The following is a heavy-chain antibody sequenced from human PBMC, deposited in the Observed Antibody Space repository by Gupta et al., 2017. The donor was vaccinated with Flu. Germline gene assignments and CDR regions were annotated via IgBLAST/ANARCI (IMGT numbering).Heavy chain of an antibody. D-gene: IGHD3-10*01. CDR1: GGSISSGSYY. V-gene: IGHV4-61*02. CDR2: IYTSGST. CDR3: ARDNGQITMVRGAAVPYYYYYGMDV. J-gene: IGHJ6*02. Sequence: QVQLQESGPGLVKPSQTLSLTCTVSGGSISSGSYYWSWIRPPAGKGLEWIGRIYTSGSTNYNPSLKSRVTISVDTSKNQFSLKLSSVTAADTAVYYCARDNGQITMVRGAAVPYYYYYGMDVWGQGTTVTVSS.